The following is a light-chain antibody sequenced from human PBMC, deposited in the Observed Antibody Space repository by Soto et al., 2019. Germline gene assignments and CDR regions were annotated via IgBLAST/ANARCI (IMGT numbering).Light chain of an antibody. Sequence: EIVLTQSPGTLSLSPGETATLSCRASQSVSSIYLAWYQQKPGQAPRLLIYGASSRPTGIPDRFSGSGSGTDFTLTISRLEPEDFAVYYCQQYGSSALTFGGGTKVDIK. CDR3: QQYGSSALT. CDR2: GAS. J-gene: IGKJ4*01. CDR1: QSVSSIY. V-gene: IGKV3-20*01.